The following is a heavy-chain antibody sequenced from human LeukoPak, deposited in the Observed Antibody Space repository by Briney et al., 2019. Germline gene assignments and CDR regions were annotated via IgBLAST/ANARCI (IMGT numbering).Heavy chain of an antibody. Sequence: SETLSLTCTVSGGSISSGDYYWSWIRQPAGKGLEWIGRINSSGSTNYNPSLKSPVTISLDTSKNQFSLKLSSVTAADTAVYYCARGLWELPDYWGQGTLVTVSS. J-gene: IGHJ4*02. CDR2: INSSGST. CDR1: GGSISSGDYY. D-gene: IGHD1-26*01. CDR3: ARGLWELPDY. V-gene: IGHV4-61*02.